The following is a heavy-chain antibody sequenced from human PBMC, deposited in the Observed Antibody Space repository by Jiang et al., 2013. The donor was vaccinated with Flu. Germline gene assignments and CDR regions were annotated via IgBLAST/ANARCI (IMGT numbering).Heavy chain of an antibody. CDR2: IDPRDSYT. Sequence: SGAEVKKPGESLRISCEVSGYIFGDYWISWVRQKPGKGLEWMGTIDPRDSYTTYSPSFQGYVTISVDKSTSTAYLQWSNLRASDTAMYYCARRNDASNYATFFDHWGQGTPVTVSS. D-gene: IGHD2-8*01. J-gene: IGHJ4*02. CDR1: GYIFGDYW. V-gene: IGHV5-10-1*01. CDR3: ARRNDASNYATFFDH.